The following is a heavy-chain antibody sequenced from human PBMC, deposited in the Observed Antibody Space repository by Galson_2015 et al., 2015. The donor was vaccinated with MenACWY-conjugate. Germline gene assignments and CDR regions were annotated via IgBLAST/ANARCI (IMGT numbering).Heavy chain of an antibody. Sequence: SLRLSCAASGFTFSSYAMSWVRQAPGKGLEWLSTIDGSDGSTFYADSVRGRFTISRDNSKNTLYLQVNSLRAEDTAVYYCAKPDPMIGYRGRLDYWGKGTLVTVSS. V-gene: IGHV3-23*01. CDR1: GFTFSSYA. CDR3: AKPDPMIGYRGRLDY. J-gene: IGHJ4*02. D-gene: IGHD5-12*01. CDR2: IDGSDGST.